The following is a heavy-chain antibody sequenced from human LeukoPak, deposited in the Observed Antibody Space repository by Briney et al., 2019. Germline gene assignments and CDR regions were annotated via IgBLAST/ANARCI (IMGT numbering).Heavy chain of an antibody. CDR2: IYYSGST. CDR1: GGSISSSTYY. J-gene: IGHJ6*03. V-gene: IGHV4-39*01. CDR3: ARSSLDYGDYGYYYYMDV. D-gene: IGHD4-17*01. Sequence: TTSETLSLTCTVSGGSISSSTYYWGWIRQPPGKGLEWIGSIYYSGSTYYNPSLKSRVTISVDTSKNQFSLKLSSVTAADTAVYYCARSSLDYGDYGYYYYMDVWGKGTTVTVSS.